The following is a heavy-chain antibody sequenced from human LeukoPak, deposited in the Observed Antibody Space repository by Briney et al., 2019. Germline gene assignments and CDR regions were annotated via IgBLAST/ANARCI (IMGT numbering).Heavy chain of an antibody. V-gene: IGHV3-NL1*01. CDR2: IYSGGNT. J-gene: IGHJ4*02. Sequence: GGSLRLSCAASGFTFRNYGMHWVRQAPGKGLEWVSVIYSGGNTYYADSVKGRFTISKDNSKNTLYLQMNSLRAEDTAVYYCARDPPLYYWGQGTLVTVSS. CDR3: ARDPPLYY. CDR1: GFTFRNYG.